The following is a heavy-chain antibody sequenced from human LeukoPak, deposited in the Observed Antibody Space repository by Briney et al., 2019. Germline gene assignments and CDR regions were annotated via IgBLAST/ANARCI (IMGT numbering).Heavy chain of an antibody. CDR1: GYTFTSYD. V-gene: IGHV1-8*01. D-gene: IGHD5-18*01. CDR3: AREGGYSYGYYFDY. CDR2: MNPNSGNT. J-gene: IGHJ4*02. Sequence: GASVKVSCKASGYTFTSYDINWVRQATGQGLEWMGWMNPNSGNTGYAQKSQGRVTITADKSTSTAYMELSSLRSEDTAVYYCAREGGYSYGYYFDYWGQGTLVTVSS.